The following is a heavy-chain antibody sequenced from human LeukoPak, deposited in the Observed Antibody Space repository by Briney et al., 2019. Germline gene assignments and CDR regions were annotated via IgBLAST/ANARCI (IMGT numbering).Heavy chain of an antibody. CDR2: INPNSGGT. D-gene: IGHD3-22*01. Sequence: ASVKVSCKASGYTFTGYFMHWVRQAPGQGLEWMGWINPNSGGTNYAQKFQGRVTMTRDTSISTAYMELSRLRSDDTAVYYCARGGYYDSSGHDFDYWGQGTLVTVSS. J-gene: IGHJ4*02. V-gene: IGHV1-2*02. CDR1: GYTFTGYF. CDR3: ARGGYYDSSGHDFDY.